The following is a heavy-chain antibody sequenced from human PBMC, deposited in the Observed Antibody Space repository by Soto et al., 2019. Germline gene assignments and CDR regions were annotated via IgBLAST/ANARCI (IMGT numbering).Heavy chain of an antibody. V-gene: IGHV2-5*02. CDR3: AHSLIPNWGSRGAFDY. J-gene: IGHJ4*02. CDR1: GFSLSTSGVG. CDR2: IYWDDDK. Sequence: SGPTLVNPTQTLTLTCTFSGFSLSTSGVGVGWIRQPPGKALEWLALIYWDDDKRYSPSLKSRLTITKDTSKNQVVLTMTTMDPVDTATYYCAHSLIPNWGSRGAFDYWGQGTLVTVSS. D-gene: IGHD7-27*01.